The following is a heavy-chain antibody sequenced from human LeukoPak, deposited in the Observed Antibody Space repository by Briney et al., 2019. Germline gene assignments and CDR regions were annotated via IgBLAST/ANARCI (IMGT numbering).Heavy chain of an antibody. Sequence: SETLSLTCTVSGGSISSYYWSWIRQPPGKGLEWIGYIYYSGSTNYNPSPKSRVTISVDTSKNQFSLKLSSVTAADTAVYYCARALYSSIVFDYWGQGTLVTVSS. D-gene: IGHD6-13*01. J-gene: IGHJ4*02. CDR1: GGSISSYY. CDR2: IYYSGST. CDR3: ARALYSSIVFDY. V-gene: IGHV4-59*01.